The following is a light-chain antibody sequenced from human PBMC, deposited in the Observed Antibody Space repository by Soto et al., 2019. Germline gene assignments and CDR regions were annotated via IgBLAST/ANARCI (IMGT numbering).Light chain of an antibody. Sequence: DIVLTQSPGTLSLSPGERATLSCRASPSVSSSYLAWYQQKPGQAPRLLIYGASSRATGIPDRFSGGGSGTDFTLAISRLEPEDFVVYYCQHYGTSPTWTFGQGTKVEIK. CDR2: GAS. V-gene: IGKV3-20*01. CDR1: PSVSSSY. J-gene: IGKJ1*01. CDR3: QHYGTSPTWT.